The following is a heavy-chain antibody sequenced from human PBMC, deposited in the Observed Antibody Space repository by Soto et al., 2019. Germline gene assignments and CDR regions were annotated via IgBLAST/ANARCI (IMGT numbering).Heavy chain of an antibody. CDR3: AKHYGDYVGFDY. Sequence: EVQLLESGGGLVQPGGSLRLSCAASGITFSSYAMSWVRQAPGKGLEWVSAISGSGGSTYYADSVKGRFTISRDNSKNTLYLQMNSLRAEDTAVYYCAKHYGDYVGFDYWGQGTLVTVSS. CDR2: ISGSGGST. D-gene: IGHD4-17*01. CDR1: GITFSSYA. V-gene: IGHV3-23*01. J-gene: IGHJ4*02.